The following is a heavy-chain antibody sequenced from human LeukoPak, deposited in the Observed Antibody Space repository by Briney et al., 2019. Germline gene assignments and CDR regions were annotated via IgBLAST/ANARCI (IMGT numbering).Heavy chain of an antibody. CDR1: GFTFTNHW. D-gene: IGHD3-16*02. Sequence: GGSLRLSCVTSGFTFTNHWMSWARQAPGKGLEWVANIREDGGHTNYVDSVKGRFTISRDNAKNSLYLQMNSLRAEDTALYHCARAQSGGYPLSNDYVWGSYRYGFDYWGQGTLVTVSS. J-gene: IGHJ4*02. CDR3: ARAQSGGYPLSNDYVWGSYRYGFDY. CDR2: IREDGGHT. V-gene: IGHV3-7*03.